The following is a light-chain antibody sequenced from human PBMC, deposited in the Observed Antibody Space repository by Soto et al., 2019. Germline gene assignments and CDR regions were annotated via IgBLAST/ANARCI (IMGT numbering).Light chain of an antibody. J-gene: IGLJ2*01. CDR3: SSFTSTTTAVV. CDR2: DVT. Sequence: QSALTQPASVSGSPGQSITISCTGTSTNVGGYNHVSWYQHHPGKAPQLMIYDVTNRPSGVSNRFSGSKSGNTASLTISGLQAEDEADYFCSSFTSTTTAVVFGGGTKLTVL. CDR1: STNVGGYNH. V-gene: IGLV2-14*03.